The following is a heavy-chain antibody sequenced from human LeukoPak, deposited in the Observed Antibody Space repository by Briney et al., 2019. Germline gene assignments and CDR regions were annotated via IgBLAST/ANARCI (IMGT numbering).Heavy chain of an antibody. CDR2: ILGSGDT. V-gene: IGHV3-53*01. CDR3: AKDLPSYYYDSSGYILFDY. Sequence: GGSLRLSCAASGFTVSSNYMSWVRQAPGKGLEWVSLILGSGDTRYADSVKGRFTISRDNSKNTLYLQMNSLRAEDTAVYYCAKDLPSYYYDSSGYILFDYWGQGTLVTVSS. CDR1: GFTVSSNY. J-gene: IGHJ4*02. D-gene: IGHD3-22*01.